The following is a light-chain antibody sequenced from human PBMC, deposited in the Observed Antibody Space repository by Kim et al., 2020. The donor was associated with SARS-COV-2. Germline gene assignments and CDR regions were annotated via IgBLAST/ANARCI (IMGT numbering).Light chain of an antibody. CDR2: GKN. J-gene: IGLJ3*02. Sequence: SSELTQDPAVSVALGQAVKITCLGDSLRNYNANWYQQKPGQAPVLVIYGKNNRPSGIPDRFSGSSSGSTTSLTITGAQAEDEADYYCDSRDSSGYHLVFG. CDR3: DSRDSSGYHLV. V-gene: IGLV3-19*01. CDR1: SLRNYN.